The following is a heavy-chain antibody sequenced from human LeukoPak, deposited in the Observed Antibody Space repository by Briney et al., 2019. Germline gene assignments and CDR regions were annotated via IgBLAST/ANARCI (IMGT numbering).Heavy chain of an antibody. Sequence: GGSLRLSCVASEFTFSNYWMAWVRQAPGKGLEWVANIKQDGSEKYYVDSVKGRFTISRDNAKNSLFLQMSSLRAEDTAVYYCSFSMVRGVIGTYYFDYWGQGTLVTVPS. CDR3: SFSMVRGVIGTYYFDY. CDR2: IKQDGSEK. J-gene: IGHJ4*02. D-gene: IGHD3-10*01. CDR1: EFTFSNYW. V-gene: IGHV3-7*03.